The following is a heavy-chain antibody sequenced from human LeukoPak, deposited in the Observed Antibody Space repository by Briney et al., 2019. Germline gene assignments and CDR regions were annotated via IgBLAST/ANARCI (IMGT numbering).Heavy chain of an antibody. CDR3: ARVLGWSYYDSSGYFFDY. J-gene: IGHJ4*02. D-gene: IGHD3-22*01. V-gene: IGHV1-69*13. Sequence: ASVKVSCKASGGTFSSYAISWVRQAPGQGLEWMGGIIPIFGTANYAQKFQGRVTITADESTSTAYMELSSLRSEDTAVYYCARVLGWSYYDSSGYFFDYWGQGTLVTVSS. CDR2: IIPIFGTA. CDR1: GGTFSSYA.